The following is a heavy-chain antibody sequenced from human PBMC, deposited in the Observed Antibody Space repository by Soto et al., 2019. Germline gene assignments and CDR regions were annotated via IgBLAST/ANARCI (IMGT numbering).Heavy chain of an antibody. D-gene: IGHD6-13*01. CDR1: GYSFTTNW. J-gene: IGHJ1*01. CDR3: ARHSGVAEDGTD. Sequence: ESLKISCKVSGYSFTTNWIGWVRQMPGKGLEWMGVIYPGDSDTRYSPSFQGQVAISADKSINTAYLQWSSLKASDTAMYYCARHSGVAEDGTDWGQGTLVTVSS. CDR2: IYPGDSDT. V-gene: IGHV5-51*01.